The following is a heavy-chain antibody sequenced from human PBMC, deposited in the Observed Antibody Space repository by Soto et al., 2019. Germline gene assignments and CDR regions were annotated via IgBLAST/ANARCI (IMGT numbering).Heavy chain of an antibody. CDR2: ITWNGDDI. V-gene: IGHV3-9*01. CDR3: AKDFYKLRGPFYNWFDS. CDR1: GFAFEDYA. J-gene: IGHJ5*01. D-gene: IGHD1-1*01. Sequence: GGSLRLSCVASGFAFEDYAMHWVRQAPGKGLEWVSGITWNGDDIVYADSVKGRFTISRDNAKNSLYLQVDSLRHEDTAFYYCAKDFYKLRGPFYNWFDSWGQGTLVTVSS.